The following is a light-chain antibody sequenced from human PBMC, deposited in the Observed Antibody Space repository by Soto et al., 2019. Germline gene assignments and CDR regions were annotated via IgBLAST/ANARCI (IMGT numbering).Light chain of an antibody. J-gene: IGKJ2*01. CDR2: GAS. V-gene: IGKV3-15*01. CDR3: QQYNNWPYT. Sequence: EIVMTQSLDTLSVSPGERATLSCRASQSVSTNLAWFQQKPGQAPRLLIYGASTRATGIPARFSGSGSGTEFTLTISSLQSEDFAVYNCQQYNNWPYTFGQGTKLEIK. CDR1: QSVSTN.